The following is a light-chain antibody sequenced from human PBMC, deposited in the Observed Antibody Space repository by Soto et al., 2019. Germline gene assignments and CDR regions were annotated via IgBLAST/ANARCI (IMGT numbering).Light chain of an antibody. J-gene: IGKJ1*01. CDR1: QSVSSSY. CDR3: QQYVSSPPWT. V-gene: IGKV3-20*01. Sequence: EIVLTQSPGTLSLSPGERATLSCRASQSVSSSYLAWYQQKPGQAPRLLIYGASSRATGIPDRFSGSGSGTDFTLTISRLEPEDFAVYYCQQYVSSPPWTFGQGTTVEIK. CDR2: GAS.